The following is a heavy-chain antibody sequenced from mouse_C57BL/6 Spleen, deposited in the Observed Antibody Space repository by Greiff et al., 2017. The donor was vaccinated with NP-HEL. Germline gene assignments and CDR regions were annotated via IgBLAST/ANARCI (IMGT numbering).Heavy chain of an antibody. CDR2: IWSGGST. J-gene: IGHJ1*03. CDR1: GFSLTSYG. D-gene: IGHD2-1*01. Sequence: VQLQQSGPGLVQPSQSLSITCTVSGFSLTSYGVHWVRQSPGKGLEWLGVIWSGGSTDYNAAFISRLSISKDNSKSQVFFKMNRLQADDTAIYYCARGNYGWYFDVWGTGTTVTVSS. CDR3: ARGNYGWYFDV. V-gene: IGHV2-2*01.